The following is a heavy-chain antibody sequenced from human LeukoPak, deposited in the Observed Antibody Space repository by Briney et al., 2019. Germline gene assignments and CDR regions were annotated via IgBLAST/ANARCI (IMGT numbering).Heavy chain of an antibody. CDR2: ISYDETKT. CDR3: VKDKDTGSHWPSYFDA. V-gene: IGHV3-30*02. Sequence: GGSLRLSCAASGFSFYYFCMHWVRQAPGKGLDWVTFISYDETKTYYGDSVKGRFTVSRDNSKNALVLQMNSLREEDTGLYYCVKDKDTGSHWPSYFDAWGQGTLVTVSS. D-gene: IGHD1-26*01. J-gene: IGHJ4*02. CDR1: GFSFYYFC.